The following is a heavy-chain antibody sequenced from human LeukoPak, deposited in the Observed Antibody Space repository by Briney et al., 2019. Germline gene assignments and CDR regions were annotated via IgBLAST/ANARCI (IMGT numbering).Heavy chain of an antibody. CDR2: IYPSDSDT. V-gene: IGHV5-51*01. CDR1: GYTFTTYW. J-gene: IGHJ6*02. CDR3: ARRPYYYGMDV. Sequence: GESLKISCKGSGYTFTTYWIGWVRQMPGKGLEWMGIIYPSDSDTRYSPSLQGQVTISVDKSISTAYLQWSNLRASDTAIYYCARRPYYYGMDVWGQGTAVTVSS.